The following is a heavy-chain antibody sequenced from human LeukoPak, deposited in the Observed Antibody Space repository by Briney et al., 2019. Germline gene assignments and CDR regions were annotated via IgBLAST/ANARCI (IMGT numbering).Heavy chain of an antibody. V-gene: IGHV3-66*01. D-gene: IGHD3-10*01. CDR1: GFTDSGLC. J-gene: IGHJ6*02. CDR3: ARDGGLGSPLGGHFYYGMDV. Sequence: GGSLRLSCAASGFTDSGLCMSWVRQAPGKRLEWVAFLYTGDNTYYADSVKDRFTISRDNSKNTVYLQMNNLRVEDTAVYYCARDGGLGSPLGGHFYYGMDVWGQGTTVTVSS. CDR2: LYTGDNT.